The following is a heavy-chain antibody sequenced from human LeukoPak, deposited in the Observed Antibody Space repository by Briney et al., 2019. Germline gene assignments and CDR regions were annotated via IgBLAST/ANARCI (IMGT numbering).Heavy chain of an antibody. J-gene: IGHJ5*02. D-gene: IGHD4-17*01. CDR3: ARDFSPTVTTGFDP. Sequence: PGGSLRLSCVASGFTVSTSYMSWVRQAPGKGLEWVSVIYSGGSTYYADSVKGRFTISRDNSKNTLYLQMNSLRAEDTAVYYCARDFSPTVTTGFDPWGQGTLVTVSS. CDR2: IYSGGST. CDR1: GFTVSTSY. V-gene: IGHV3-66*02.